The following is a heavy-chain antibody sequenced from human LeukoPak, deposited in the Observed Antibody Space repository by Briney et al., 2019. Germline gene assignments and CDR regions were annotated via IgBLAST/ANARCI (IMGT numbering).Heavy chain of an antibody. CDR2: IYYSGST. J-gene: IGHJ4*02. Sequence: PLETLSLTCTVSGGSISSGGYYWSWIRQHPGKGLEWIGYIYYSGSTYYNPSLKSRVTISVDTSKNQFSLKLSSVTAADTAVYCCARANLDDIAAAGRFDYWGQGTLVTVSS. CDR1: GGSISSGGYY. D-gene: IGHD6-13*01. CDR3: ARANLDDIAAAGRFDY. V-gene: IGHV4-31*03.